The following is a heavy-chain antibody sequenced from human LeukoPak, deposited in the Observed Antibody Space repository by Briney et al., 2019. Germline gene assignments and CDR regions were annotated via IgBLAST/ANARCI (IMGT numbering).Heavy chain of an antibody. V-gene: IGHV3-20*04. J-gene: IGHJ6*03. CDR1: GFTFDDFV. CDR2: ISWSGGSI. CDR3: ERDLRSRFTENFYYYMDV. Sequence: PGGSLRLSCAPSGFTFDDFVMGWVRQTPGKGLEWVSGISWSGGSIGYADSVKGRFTISKDNGKNSLYLQMNSLRAEDADFYYCERDLRSRFTENFYYYMDVWGTGTTVTVSS. D-gene: IGHD1-14*01.